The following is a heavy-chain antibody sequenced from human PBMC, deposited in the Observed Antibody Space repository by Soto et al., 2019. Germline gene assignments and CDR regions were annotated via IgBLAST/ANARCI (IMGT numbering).Heavy chain of an antibody. J-gene: IGHJ5*02. CDR2: VYATGTT. V-gene: IGHV4-4*07. CDR3: FRDGSKTLRDWFDP. CDR1: GGSISKFY. Sequence: QVQLQESGPGVVKPSETLSLSCSVSGGSISKFYWNWIRKTAGKGLEWMGRVYATGTTDYNPSLRSRVTMSVDISKKTFSLRLTSVTAADTGVYYCFRDGSKTLRDWFDPWGQGKLVTVSS.